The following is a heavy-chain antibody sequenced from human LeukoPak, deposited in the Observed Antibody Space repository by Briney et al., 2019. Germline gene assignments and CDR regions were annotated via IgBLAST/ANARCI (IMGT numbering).Heavy chain of an antibody. CDR2: ISAYNGNT. V-gene: IGHV1-18*01. Sequence: GASVKVSCKASGYTFTSYGISWVRQATGQGLEWMGWISAYNGNTNYAQKLQGRVTMTTDTSTSTAYMELRSLRSDDTAVYYCARDKWQQPHDAFDTWGQGTMVTVSS. D-gene: IGHD6-13*01. CDR1: GYTFTSYG. J-gene: IGHJ3*02. CDR3: ARDKWQQPHDAFDT.